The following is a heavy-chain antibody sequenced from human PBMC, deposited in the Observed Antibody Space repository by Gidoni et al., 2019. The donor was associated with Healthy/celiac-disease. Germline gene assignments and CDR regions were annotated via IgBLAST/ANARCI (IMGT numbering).Heavy chain of an antibody. CDR1: GYTLTELS. V-gene: IGHV1-24*01. CDR3: ATERPGGSGSYSIRYYYYGMDV. Sequence: QVQLVQSGAEVKKPGASVKVPCTVSGYTLTELSMHWVRQAPGKGLEWMGGFDPEDGETIYAQKFQGRVTMTEDTSTDTAYMELSSLRSEDTAVYYCATERPGGSGSYSIRYYYYGMDVWGQGTTVTVSS. CDR2: FDPEDGET. D-gene: IGHD3-10*01. J-gene: IGHJ6*02.